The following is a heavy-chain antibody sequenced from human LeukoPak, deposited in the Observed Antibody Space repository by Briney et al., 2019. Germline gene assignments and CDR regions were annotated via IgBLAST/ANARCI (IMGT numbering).Heavy chain of an antibody. D-gene: IGHD6-19*01. CDR1: GGSVSGYY. V-gene: IGHV4-34*01. J-gene: IGHJ6*03. CDR2: INHSGST. Sequence: SETLSLTCAVYGGSVSGYYWXXXXXPXGXXLXXVXEINHSGSTNYNPSLKSRVTISVDTSKNXFSLKLSSVTAADTAVYYCARGIPNSGWYFYYYYMDVWGKGTTVTVSS. CDR3: ARGIPNSGWYFYYYYMDV.